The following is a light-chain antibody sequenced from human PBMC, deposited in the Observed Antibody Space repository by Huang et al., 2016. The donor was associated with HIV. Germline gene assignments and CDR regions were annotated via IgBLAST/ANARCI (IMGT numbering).Light chain of an antibody. J-gene: IGKJ5*01. V-gene: IGKV3-15*01. Sequence: EIVMTQSPATLSVSPGERATLSCRASPIVSINLAWYQQKPGLAPRLLIYGASTRATGIPARCSGSGAGTEFTLTISSLQSEDFAVYYCQQYNNWPPITFGQGTRLEIK. CDR2: GAS. CDR3: QQYNNWPPIT. CDR1: PIVSIN.